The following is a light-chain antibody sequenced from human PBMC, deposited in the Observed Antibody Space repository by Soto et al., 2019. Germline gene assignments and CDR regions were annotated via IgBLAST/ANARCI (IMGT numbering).Light chain of an antibody. Sequence: QSVLTQPPSASGSPGQSVTISCTGTSSDVGAYNHVSWYQQYPGKAPKLMIYEVTMRPSGVPDRFSGSKSGNTASLTVSGLQAEDEADYYCSAYGGSYNFVVFGGGTKLTVL. J-gene: IGLJ3*02. CDR1: SSDVGAYNH. CDR2: EVT. V-gene: IGLV2-8*01. CDR3: SAYGGSYNFVV.